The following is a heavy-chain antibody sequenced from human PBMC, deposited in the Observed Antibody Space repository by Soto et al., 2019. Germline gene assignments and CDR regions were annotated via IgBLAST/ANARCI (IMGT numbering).Heavy chain of an antibody. Sequence: SETLSLTCDVSGGSISRSGYSWSWIRQPPGKGLEWIGYIYQSGSTYYNPSLKSRVTMSVDTSKNQFSLKLSSVTAADTAVYYCARWTYSGYDRWGQGTLVTVSS. V-gene: IGHV4-30-2*01. CDR3: ARWTYSGYDR. J-gene: IGHJ4*02. D-gene: IGHD5-12*01. CDR1: GGSISRSGYS. CDR2: IYQSGST.